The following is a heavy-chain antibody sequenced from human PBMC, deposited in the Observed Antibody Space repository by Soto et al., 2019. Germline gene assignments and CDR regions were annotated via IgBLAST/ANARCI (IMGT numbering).Heavy chain of an antibody. D-gene: IGHD2-15*01. Sequence: EVQLLESGGGLVQPGGSLRLSCAASGFTVSSNYMSWVRQAPGKGLEWVSVIYSGGSTYYADSVKGRFTISRDNSKNTLYLQMNSLRAEDTAVYYCAREVGGYCSGGSCPGGFDYWGQGTLVTVSS. V-gene: IGHV3-66*01. J-gene: IGHJ4*02. CDR3: AREVGGYCSGGSCPGGFDY. CDR2: IYSGGST. CDR1: GFTVSSNY.